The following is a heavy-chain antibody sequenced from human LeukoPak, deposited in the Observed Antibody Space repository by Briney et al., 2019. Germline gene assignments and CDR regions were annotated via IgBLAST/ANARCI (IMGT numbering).Heavy chain of an antibody. V-gene: IGHV4-59*01. D-gene: IGHD3-10*01. J-gene: IGHJ6*03. CDR3: ARVGYYYGSGSASYCYYMDV. CDR1: GGSISTYY. Sequence: PSETLSLTCTVSGGSISTYYWSWIRQPPGKGLEWIGYIYYSGATSYNPSLKSRVTISVDTAKNQFSLRLTSVTAADTAVYYCARVGYYYGSGSASYCYYMDVWGKGTTVTVSS. CDR2: IYYSGAT.